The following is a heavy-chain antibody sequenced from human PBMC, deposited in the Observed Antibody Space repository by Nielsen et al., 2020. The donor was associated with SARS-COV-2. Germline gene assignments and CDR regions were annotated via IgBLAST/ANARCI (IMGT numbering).Heavy chain of an antibody. V-gene: IGHV1-24*01. CDR1: GYTLTELS. D-gene: IGHD1-26*01. CDR3: ARGFSGSYRGAFDI. J-gene: IGHJ3*02. CDR2: FDPEDGET. Sequence: ASVKVSCKVSGYTLTELSMHWVRQAPGKGLEWMGGFDPEDGETIYAQKFQGRVTITADKSTSTAYMELSSLRSEDTAVYYCARGFSGSYRGAFDIWGQGTMVTVSS.